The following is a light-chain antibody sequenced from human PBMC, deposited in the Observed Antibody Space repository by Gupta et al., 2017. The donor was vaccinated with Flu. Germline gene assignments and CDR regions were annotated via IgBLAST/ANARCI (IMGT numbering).Light chain of an antibody. CDR1: QSVSSSY. Sequence: EIVLTQSPGTLSFSQGERATLSCRASQSVSSSYLAWYQQKPGQAPRLLIYGASSRATGIPDRFSGSGYGTEFTLTISRLEPEDFAVYYCQHEGSSPRTFGQGTKVEIK. J-gene: IGKJ1*01. CDR3: QHEGSSPRT. CDR2: GAS. V-gene: IGKV3-20*01.